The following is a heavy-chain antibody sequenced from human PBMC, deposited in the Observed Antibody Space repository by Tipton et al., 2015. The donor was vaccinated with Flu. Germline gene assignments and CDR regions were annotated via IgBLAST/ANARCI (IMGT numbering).Heavy chain of an antibody. CDR2: IYHTGST. J-gene: IGHJ4*02. V-gene: IGHV4-38-2*01. Sequence: TLSLTCAVSGFSIGSDYYWAWVRQPPGKGLEWIGTIYHTGSTYYNPSLKSRVTVSVDVSKNQFSLNLTSVTAADTAVYYCARHPSVTNAFDFWGQGTLVTVSS. D-gene: IGHD5/OR15-5a*01. CDR3: ARHPSVTNAFDF. CDR1: GFSIGSDYY.